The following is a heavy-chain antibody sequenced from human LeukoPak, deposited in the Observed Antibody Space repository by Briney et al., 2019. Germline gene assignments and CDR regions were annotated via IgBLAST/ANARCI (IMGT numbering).Heavy chain of an antibody. J-gene: IGHJ6*03. CDR1: SGSIISNNDY. Sequence: SETLSLTCTVSSGSIISNNDYWGWIRQPPGKGLEWIATIHYSGSTYYNPSLKSRVTISVDTSRNLFSLRLSSLTAADTAVYYCARILARQFTSFSDSSPYTYYYMDVWGKGTTVTVSS. D-gene: IGHD2/OR15-2a*01. CDR2: IHYSGST. V-gene: IGHV4-39*07. CDR3: ARILARQFTSFSDSSPYTYYYMDV.